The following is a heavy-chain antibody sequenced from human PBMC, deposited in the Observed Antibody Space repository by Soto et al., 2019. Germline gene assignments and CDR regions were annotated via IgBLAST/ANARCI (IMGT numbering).Heavy chain of an antibody. CDR2: ISYDGSNK. Sequence: LRLSCAASGFTFSSYGMHWVRQAPGKGLEWVAVISYDGSNKYYADSVKGRFTISRDNSKNTLYLQMNSLRAEDTAVYYCAKDIRGAALPEIAVAGTEYYYGMDVWGQGTTVTVSS. CDR1: GFTFSSYG. D-gene: IGHD6-19*01. CDR3: AKDIRGAALPEIAVAGTEYYYGMDV. V-gene: IGHV3-30*18. J-gene: IGHJ6*02.